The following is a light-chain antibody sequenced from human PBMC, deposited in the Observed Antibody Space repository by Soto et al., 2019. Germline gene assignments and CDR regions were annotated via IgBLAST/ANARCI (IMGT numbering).Light chain of an antibody. CDR2: AAS. J-gene: IGKJ4*01. V-gene: IGKV1-9*01. CDR1: QGISSY. CDR3: QQFNSYPLT. Sequence: IQFTQSPSSLSASVGDRATITCRASQGISSYLAWYQQKPGKVPKLLIYAASTLQSRVPSRFSGSGSGTDFTLTFSSLQPEDFATYYCQQFNSYPLTFGGGTKVEIK.